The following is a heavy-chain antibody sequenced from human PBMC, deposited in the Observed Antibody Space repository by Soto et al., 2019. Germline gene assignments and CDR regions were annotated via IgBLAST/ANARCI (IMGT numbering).Heavy chain of an antibody. CDR1: GFTFSSYA. Sequence: LRLSCAASGFTFSSYAMSWVRQAPGKGLEWVSAISGSGGSTYYADSVKGRFTISRDNSKNTLYLQMNSLRAEDTAVYYCAKYCSGGSCYSSEYFQHWGQGTLVTVSS. D-gene: IGHD2-15*01. CDR2: ISGSGGST. V-gene: IGHV3-23*01. J-gene: IGHJ1*01. CDR3: AKYCSGGSCYSSEYFQH.